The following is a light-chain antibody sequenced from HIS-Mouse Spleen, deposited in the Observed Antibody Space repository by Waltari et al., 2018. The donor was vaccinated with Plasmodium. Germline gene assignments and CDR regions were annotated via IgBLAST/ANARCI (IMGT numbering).Light chain of an antibody. J-gene: IGLJ3*02. V-gene: IGLV3-1*01. CDR2: QDS. CDR3: QAWDSSTAV. Sequence: SYELTQPPSVSLSPGQTASITCSGDQLGDKYHCWYQQKQGQSPVLVIYQDSKRPSGIPERFSGSNTGNTATLTISGTQAMDEADYYCQAWDSSTAVFGGGTKLTVL. CDR1: QLGDKY.